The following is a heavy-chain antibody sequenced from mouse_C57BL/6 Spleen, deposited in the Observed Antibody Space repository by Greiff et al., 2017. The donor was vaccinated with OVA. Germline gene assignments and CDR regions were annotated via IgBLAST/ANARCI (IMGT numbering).Heavy chain of an antibody. CDR2: IYPSDSET. J-gene: IGHJ2*01. Sequence: QVQLQQPGAELVRPGSSVKLSCKASGYTFTSYWMDWVKQRPGQGLAWIGNIYPSDSETHYNQKFKDKATVTVDKSSSTAYMQLSSLTSEDAAVYYCARGGSCFDYWGQGTTLTVSS. CDR3: ARGGSCFDY. CDR1: GYTFTSYW. V-gene: IGHV1-61*01.